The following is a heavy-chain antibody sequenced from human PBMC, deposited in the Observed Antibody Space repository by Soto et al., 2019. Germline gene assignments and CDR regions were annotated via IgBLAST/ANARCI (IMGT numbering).Heavy chain of an antibody. CDR3: ATSSGLSGQYSALPDN. Sequence: QVQLVQSGAVVKTPGSLVKVSCKASGATFMNSAITWVRQAPGQGPEWVGMIIPIFGSTNSAPKFRGRVTFTADTSTSTAFMELTRLKSNDTAVYYCATSSGLSGQYSALPDNWGQGTLVTVSS. CDR2: IIPIFGST. J-gene: IGHJ4*02. D-gene: IGHD5-12*01. V-gene: IGHV1-69*06. CDR1: GATFMNSA.